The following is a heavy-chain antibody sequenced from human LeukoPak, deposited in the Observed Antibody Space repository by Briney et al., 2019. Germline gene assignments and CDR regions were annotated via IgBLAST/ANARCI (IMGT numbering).Heavy chain of an antibody. CDR1: GDSFSSHY. V-gene: IGHV4-59*11. CDR2: ISHIGRT. Sequence: PSETLSLTCAVSGDSFSSHYWTWIRQSPGTGLEWIGYISHIGRTNYNPSLKSRVTISIDTSKNQFSLKLRSVTAADTAVYYCARDLVTVTKGFDIWGQATMVSVSS. J-gene: IGHJ3*02. CDR3: ARDLVTVTKGFDI. D-gene: IGHD4-17*01.